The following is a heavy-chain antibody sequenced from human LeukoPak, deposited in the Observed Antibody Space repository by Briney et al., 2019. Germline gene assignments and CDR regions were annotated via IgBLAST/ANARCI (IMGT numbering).Heavy chain of an antibody. CDR2: IYYSGSA. D-gene: IGHD6-19*01. CDR3: ASSRAVAGYYGMDV. CDR1: GGSLSSGGYY. V-gene: IGHV4-31*03. J-gene: IGHJ6*02. Sequence: SETLSLTCTVSGGSLSSGGYYWSWIRQHPGKGLEWIGYIYYSGSAYYNPSLKSRVTISVDTSKNQFSLKLSSVTAADTAVYYCASSRAVAGYYGMDVWGQGTTVTVSS.